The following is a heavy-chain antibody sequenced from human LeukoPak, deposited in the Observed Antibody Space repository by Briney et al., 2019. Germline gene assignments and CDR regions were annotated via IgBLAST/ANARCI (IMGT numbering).Heavy chain of an antibody. J-gene: IGHJ5*02. V-gene: IGHV1-69*13. D-gene: IGHD4-17*01. CDR2: IIPIFGTA. CDR3: ATDAYYGDYEGGWFDP. CDR1: GGTFSSYA. Sequence: SVKVSCKASGGTFSSYAISWVRQAPGQGLEWMGGIIPIFGTANYAQKFQGRVTITADESTSTAYMELSSLRSEDTAVYYRATDAYYGDYEGGWFDPWGQGTLVTVSS.